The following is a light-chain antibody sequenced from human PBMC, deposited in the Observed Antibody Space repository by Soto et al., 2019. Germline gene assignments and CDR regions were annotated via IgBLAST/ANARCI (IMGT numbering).Light chain of an antibody. CDR2: QVS. Sequence: QSALTQPASVSGSPGQSITISCTGTSSDVGYYNYVSWYQQHPGKAPKLMIYQVSNRPSGVSNRFSGSKSGNTASLTISGLQAEYEADYYCSSYTTSTTVVFCGGTQLTVL. CDR1: SSDVGYYNY. J-gene: IGLJ2*01. V-gene: IGLV2-14*01. CDR3: SSYTTSTTVV.